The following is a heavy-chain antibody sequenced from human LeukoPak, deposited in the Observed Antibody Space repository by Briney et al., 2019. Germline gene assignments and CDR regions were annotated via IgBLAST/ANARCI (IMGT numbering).Heavy chain of an antibody. CDR3: ARAGEMRYMDV. V-gene: IGHV3-11*01. Sequence: GGSLRLSCAASRFTFSNYYMSWLRQAPGKGLEWVSHIKGNGATTYYADSVRGRFTISRDNAKNSLFLQMNSLRVDDTATYYCARAGEMRYMDVWGKGTAVAVS. CDR1: RFTFSNYY. J-gene: IGHJ6*03. D-gene: IGHD5-24*01. CDR2: IKGNGATT.